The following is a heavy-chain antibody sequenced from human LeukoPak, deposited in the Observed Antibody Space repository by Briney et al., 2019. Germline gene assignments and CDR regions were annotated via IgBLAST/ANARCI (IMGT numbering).Heavy chain of an antibody. CDR1: GGSISTYY. D-gene: IGHD6-19*01. Sequence: RSSETLSLTCTVSGGSISTYYWSWIRQPPGKGLEWIGYIYYSGSTNYNPSLKSRVTISVDTSKNQFSLKLSSVTAADTAVYYCARDLRSSGWYGDYYYYGMDVWGQGTTVTVSS. J-gene: IGHJ6*02. CDR2: IYYSGST. CDR3: ARDLRSSGWYGDYYYYGMDV. V-gene: IGHV4-59*01.